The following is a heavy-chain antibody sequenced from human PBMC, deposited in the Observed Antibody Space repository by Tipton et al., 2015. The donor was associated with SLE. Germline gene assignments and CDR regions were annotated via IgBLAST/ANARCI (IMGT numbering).Heavy chain of an antibody. J-gene: IGHJ6*03. Sequence: QLVQSGAEVKKPGASVKVSCKASGYTFISYGISWVRQAPGQGLEWMGWISAYNGNTNYAQKFQGRVTMTTDTSTSTAYMELRSLRSDDTAVYYCARWHPYYYYYCMDVWGKGTTVTFSS. CDR3: ARWHPYYYYYCMDV. V-gene: IGHV1-18*01. CDR2: ISAYNGNT. CDR1: GYTFISYG.